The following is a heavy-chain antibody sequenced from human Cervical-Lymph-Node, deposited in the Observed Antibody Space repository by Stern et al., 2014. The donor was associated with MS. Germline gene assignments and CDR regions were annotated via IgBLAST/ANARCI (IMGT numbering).Heavy chain of an antibody. J-gene: IGHJ4*02. CDR2: VSNEGSKQ. V-gene: IGHV3-30-3*01. CDR3: GRDTCRGGGCYFRY. D-gene: IGHD2-15*01. Sequence: VQLVESGGGVVQPGRSLRLSCAASGFIFSNYAMHWVRQAPGKGLDWVAFVSNEGSKQFYADSVKGRSTISRDNANNTLYLQMNSLRPEDTAVYYCGRDTCRGGGCYFRYWGQGILITVSS. CDR1: GFIFSNYA.